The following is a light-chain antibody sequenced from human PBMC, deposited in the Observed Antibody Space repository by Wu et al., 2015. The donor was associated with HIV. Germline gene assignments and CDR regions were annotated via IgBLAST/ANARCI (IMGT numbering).Light chain of an antibody. CDR1: QDIQDW. CDR3: QQGSGFPPT. V-gene: IGKV1-9*01. CDR2: PAS. Sequence: DIHLTQSPSYLSASLGDRVTITCRASQDIQDWLAWYQQRPGEAPKLLLYPASTLQSGVPSRFSGSGSGTEFTLTINKIQTDDFGVYYCQQGSGFPPTFGQGTK. J-gene: IGKJ1*01.